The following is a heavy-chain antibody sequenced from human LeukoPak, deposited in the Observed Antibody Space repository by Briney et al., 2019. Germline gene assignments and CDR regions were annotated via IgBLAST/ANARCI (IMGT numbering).Heavy chain of an antibody. V-gene: IGHV3-23*01. CDR1: GFTFSSYG. D-gene: IGHD3-22*01. CDR3: AKAGGGYPYYYYMDV. Sequence: GGSLRLSCAASGFTFSSYGMSWVRQAPGKGLEWVSAISGSGGSTYYADSVKGRFTISRDNSKNTLYLQMNSLRAEDTAVYYCAKAGGGYPYYYYMDVWGKGTTVTISS. CDR2: ISGSGGST. J-gene: IGHJ6*03.